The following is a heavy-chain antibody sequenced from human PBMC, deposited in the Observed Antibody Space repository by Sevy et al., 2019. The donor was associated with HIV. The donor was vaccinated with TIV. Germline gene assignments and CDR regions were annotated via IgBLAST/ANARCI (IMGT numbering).Heavy chain of an antibody. CDR3: AKVPAMVRGDYYYYYGMDV. V-gene: IGHV3-23*01. Sequence: GGSLRLSCAASGFTFSSYVMSWVRQAPGKGLEWVSAISGSGGSTYYADSVKGRFTISRDNPKNTLYLQMNSLRAEDTAVYYCAKVPAMVRGDYYYYYGMDVWGQWTTVTVSS. D-gene: IGHD3-10*01. CDR1: GFTFSSYV. CDR2: ISGSGGST. J-gene: IGHJ6*02.